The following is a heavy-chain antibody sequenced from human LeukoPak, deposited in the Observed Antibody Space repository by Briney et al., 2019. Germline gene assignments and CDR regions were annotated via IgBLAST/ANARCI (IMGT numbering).Heavy chain of an antibody. V-gene: IGHV6-1*01. CDR3: ARDVGTTGWHTFDY. Sequence: SQTLTLTCAISGDSVSSNNGAWNWIRQSPSRGLEWLGRTYYRSKWYNDYEASIQSRITINPDTSKNQFSLQLYSVTPEDTAVYYCARDVGTTGWHTFDYWGQGTLVTVSS. CDR2: TYYRSKWYN. D-gene: IGHD6-19*01. J-gene: IGHJ4*02. CDR1: GDSVSSNNGA.